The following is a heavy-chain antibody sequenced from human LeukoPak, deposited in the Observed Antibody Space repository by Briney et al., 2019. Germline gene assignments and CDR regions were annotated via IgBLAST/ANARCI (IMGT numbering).Heavy chain of an antibody. J-gene: IGHJ4*02. CDR2: INPNSGGT. CDR1: GYTFTGYY. Sequence: ASVKVSCKASGYTFTGYYMHWVRQAPGQGLEWVGWINPNSGGTNYAQKFQGRVTVTRDTSISTAYMELSSLRSDDTAVYYCARSRLGYCSGGACYASDYWGQGTLVTVSS. CDR3: ARSRLGYCSGGACYASDY. D-gene: IGHD2-15*01. V-gene: IGHV1-2*02.